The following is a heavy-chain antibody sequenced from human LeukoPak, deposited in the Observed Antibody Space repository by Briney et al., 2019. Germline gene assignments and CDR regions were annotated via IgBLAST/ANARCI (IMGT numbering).Heavy chain of an antibody. CDR3: ARWVVGAAAAGTFFDY. D-gene: IGHD6-13*01. Sequence: SQTPSLTCAISGDSVSSNSAAWNWIRQSPSRGLEWLGRTYYRSKWYNDYAVSVKSRITINPDTSKNQFSLQLNSVTPEDTAVYYCARWVVGAAAAGTFFDYWGQGTLVTVYS. CDR1: GDSVSSNSAA. J-gene: IGHJ4*02. V-gene: IGHV6-1*01. CDR2: TYYRSKWYN.